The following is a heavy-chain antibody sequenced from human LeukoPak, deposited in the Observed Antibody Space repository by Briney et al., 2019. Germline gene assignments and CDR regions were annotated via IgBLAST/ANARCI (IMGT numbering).Heavy chain of an antibody. CDR1: GYTFTNYG. CDR3: ATRFGEFLR. V-gene: IGHV1-18*01. Sequence: ASVKVSCKTSGYTFTNYGLSWVRQAPGQGLEWMGWISAYNGNTNYAQKLQGRVTMTTDTSTSTAYMGLRSLTSDDTAVYYCATRFGEFLRWGQGTLVTVSS. D-gene: IGHD3-10*01. J-gene: IGHJ4*02. CDR2: ISAYNGNT.